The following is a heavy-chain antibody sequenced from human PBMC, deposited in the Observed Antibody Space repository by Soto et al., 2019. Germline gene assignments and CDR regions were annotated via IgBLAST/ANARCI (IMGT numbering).Heavy chain of an antibody. CDR2: VFSAGMT. V-gene: IGHV3-53*01. J-gene: IGHJ4*02. CDR1: GFSVKGNY. Sequence: PGGSLRLSCAPSGFSVKGNYMGWVRQASGKGLEWVSVVFSAGMTYYADSVKGRFTISRDFSKNTLSLEMHSLRAEDTAVYFCAGARGYNYGFDCWGQGTLVTVSS. CDR3: AGARGYNYGFDC. D-gene: IGHD5-18*01.